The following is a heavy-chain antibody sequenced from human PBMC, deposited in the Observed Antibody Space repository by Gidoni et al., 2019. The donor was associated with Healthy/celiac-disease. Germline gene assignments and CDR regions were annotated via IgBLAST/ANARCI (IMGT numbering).Heavy chain of an antibody. CDR2: INHSGST. V-gene: IGHV4-34*01. Sequence: QVQLQQWGAGLLKPSETLSRTCAVYGGSFSGYYWSWIRQPPGKGLEWIGEINHSGSTNYNPSLKSRVTISVDTSKNQFSLKLSSVTAADTAVYYCARARNYVFRYYFDYWGQGTLVTVSS. D-gene: IGHD1-7*01. CDR3: ARARNYVFRYYFDY. CDR1: GGSFSGYY. J-gene: IGHJ4*02.